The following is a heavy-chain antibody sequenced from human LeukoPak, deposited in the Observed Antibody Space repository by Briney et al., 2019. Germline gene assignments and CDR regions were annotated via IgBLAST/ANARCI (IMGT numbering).Heavy chain of an antibody. Sequence: PGGSLRLSCAASGFTFSSYSMNWVRQAPGKGLEWVSSISSSGTYIYYADSMKGRFTLSRDNAKNSLYLQMNSLRAEDTAVYYCAKIVTYFDYWGQGTLVTVSS. CDR3: AKIVTYFDY. CDR1: GFTFSSYS. CDR2: ISSSGTYI. V-gene: IGHV3-21*01. D-gene: IGHD1-26*01. J-gene: IGHJ4*02.